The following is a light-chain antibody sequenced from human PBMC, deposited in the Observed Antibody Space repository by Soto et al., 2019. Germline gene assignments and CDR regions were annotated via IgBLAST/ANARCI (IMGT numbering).Light chain of an antibody. V-gene: IGLV2-14*01. CDR1: SSDVGGHEF. CDR2: EVS. Sequence: QSALTQPASVSGSPGQSIIISCTGTSSDVGGHEFVSWYQQHPGKAPQVIIYEVSDRPSGVSSRFSGSKSGNTASLTISGLQAEDEADYYCSSFTTTTTLYIFGTGTKVTVL. CDR3: SSFTTTTTLYI. J-gene: IGLJ1*01.